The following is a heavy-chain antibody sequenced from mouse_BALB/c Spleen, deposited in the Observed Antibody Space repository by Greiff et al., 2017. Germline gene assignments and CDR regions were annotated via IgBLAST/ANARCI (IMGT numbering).Heavy chain of an antibody. Sequence: EVKLEESGPGLVKPSQSLSLTCTVTGYSITSDYAWNWIRQFPGNKLEWMGYISYSGSTSYNPSLKSRISITRDTSKNQFFLQLNSVTTEDTATYYCARHGSSPWYFDVWGAGTTVTVSS. CDR1: GYSITSDYA. V-gene: IGHV3-2*02. D-gene: IGHD1-1*01. CDR3: ARHGSSPWYFDV. J-gene: IGHJ1*01. CDR2: ISYSGST.